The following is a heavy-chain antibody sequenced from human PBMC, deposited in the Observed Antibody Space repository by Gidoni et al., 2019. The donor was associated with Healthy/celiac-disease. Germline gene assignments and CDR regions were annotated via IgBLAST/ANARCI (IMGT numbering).Heavy chain of an antibody. V-gene: IGHV4-4*07. D-gene: IGHD3-3*01. J-gene: IGHJ3*02. CDR3: AREETDFWSEGGAFDI. CDR2: IYTSGST. CDR1: GSSISSYY. Sequence: QVQLQESGPGLVKPSETLSLTCTVSGSSISSYYWSWIRQPAGKGLEWIGRIYTSGSTNDNPQLKSRVTMSVDTSKNQFSLKLSSVTAADTAVYYCAREETDFWSEGGAFDIWGQGTMVTVS.